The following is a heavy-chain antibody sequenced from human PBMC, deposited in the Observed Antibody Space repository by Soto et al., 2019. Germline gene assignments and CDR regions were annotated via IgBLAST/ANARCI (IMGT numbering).Heavy chain of an antibody. CDR1: GFTFSSYA. J-gene: IGHJ4*02. CDR3: ARRGSGSYYDY. Sequence: EVQLLESGGGLVQPGGSLRRSCAASGFTFSSYAMRWVRQAPGKGLEWVSAISGSGDSTYYADSVKGRFTIYRDNSKNTMYLQMNSLRAEDTAKYYCARRGSGSYYDYWGQGTLVTVSS. D-gene: IGHD1-26*01. CDR2: ISGSGDST. V-gene: IGHV3-23*01.